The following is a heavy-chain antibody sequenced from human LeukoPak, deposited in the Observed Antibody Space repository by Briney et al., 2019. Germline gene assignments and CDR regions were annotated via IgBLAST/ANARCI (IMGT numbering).Heavy chain of an antibody. CDR2: INSDGRTT. CDR1: GFTFTNYW. CDR3: ARAPENYDVLTGYYGWYFDL. V-gene: IGHV3-74*01. J-gene: IGHJ2*01. Sequence: PGGSLRLSCATSGFTFTNYWMVWVRQAPGKGLVWVSRINSDGRTTNYADSVQGRFTISRDNAKNTLLLQMKSLRAEDTAVYYCARAPENYDVLTGYYGWYFDLWGRGTLVTVSS. D-gene: IGHD3-9*01.